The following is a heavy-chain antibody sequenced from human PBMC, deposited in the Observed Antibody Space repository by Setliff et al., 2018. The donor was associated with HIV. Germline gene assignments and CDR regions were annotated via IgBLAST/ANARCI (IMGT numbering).Heavy chain of an antibody. CDR3: VRAPPSGWHPSFDS. D-gene: IGHD6-19*01. V-gene: IGHV3-13*01. CDR2: IGTAADT. J-gene: IGHJ4*02. Sequence: GGSLRLSCAASGFTFSSYDMFWVRQVAGKGLEWVSAIGTAADTFYPASVKGRFIISSENAKNSLYLQVNSLTVGDTAVYYCVRAPPSGWHPSFDSWGQGALVTVSS. CDR1: GFTFSSYD.